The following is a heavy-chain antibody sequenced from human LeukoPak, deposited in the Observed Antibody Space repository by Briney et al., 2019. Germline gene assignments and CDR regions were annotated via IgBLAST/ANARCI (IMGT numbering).Heavy chain of an antibody. CDR2: INPNSGGT. Sequence: ASVKVSCKASGYTFTGYYMHWVRQAPGQGLEWMGWINPNSGGTNYAQKFQGRVTMTRDTSISTAYMELSSLRSEDTAVYYCARGGYYYGSGSYYKPFDYWGQGTLVTVSS. J-gene: IGHJ4*02. CDR1: GYTFTGYY. V-gene: IGHV1-2*02. CDR3: ARGGYYYGSGSYYKPFDY. D-gene: IGHD3-10*01.